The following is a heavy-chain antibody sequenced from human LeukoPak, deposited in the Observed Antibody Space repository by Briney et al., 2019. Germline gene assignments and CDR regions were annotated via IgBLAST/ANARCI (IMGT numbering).Heavy chain of an antibody. J-gene: IGHJ4*02. CDR3: ARDRGYRYDYGEDY. V-gene: IGHV1-46*01. Sequence: ASVKVSCKASGYTFINYYMHWVRQAPGQGLEWMGITNPTGGSTSYAQKFQGRVTMTRDTSTSTVYMELSSLRSEDTAVYYCARDRGYRYDYGEDYWGQGTLVTVSS. CDR1: GYTFINYY. CDR2: TNPTGGST. D-gene: IGHD5-18*01.